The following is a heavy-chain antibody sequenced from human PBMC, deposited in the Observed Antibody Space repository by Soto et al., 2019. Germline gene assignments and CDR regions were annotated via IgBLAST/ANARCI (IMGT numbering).Heavy chain of an antibody. CDR3: ASRDYGGNDY. CDR1: VGSFSGYY. Sequence: PSETLSLTCAVYVGSFSGYYWSWIRQPPGKGLEWIGEINHSGSTNYNPSLKSRVTISVDTSKNQFSLKLSSVTAADTAVYYCASRDYGGNDYWGQGTLVTVSS. D-gene: IGHD4-17*01. J-gene: IGHJ4*02. CDR2: INHSGST. V-gene: IGHV4-34*01.